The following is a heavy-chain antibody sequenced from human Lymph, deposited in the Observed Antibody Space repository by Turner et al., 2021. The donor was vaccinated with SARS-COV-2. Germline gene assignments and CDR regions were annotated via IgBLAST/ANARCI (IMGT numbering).Heavy chain of an antibody. CDR3: ARDFGGYLGY. D-gene: IGHD3-16*01. J-gene: IGHJ4*02. CDR1: RFTFSSYA. Sequence: QVQLVESGGGVVQPGRSLRLSCAASRFTFSSYAMPWVRQAPGKGLEWVALISYDGNNKYYADSVKGRFTISRDNSKNTLYLQMNSLRTEDTAVYYCARDFGGYLGYWGQGTLVTVSS. V-gene: IGHV3-30-3*01. CDR2: ISYDGNNK.